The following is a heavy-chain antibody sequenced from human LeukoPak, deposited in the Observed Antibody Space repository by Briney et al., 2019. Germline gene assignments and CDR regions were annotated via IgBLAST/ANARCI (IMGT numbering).Heavy chain of an antibody. CDR2: IHYSGST. CDR1: GGSITNYY. V-gene: IGHV4-59*01. Sequence: SETLSPTCTVSGGSITNYYWSWIRQPPGKGLEWIGYIHYSGSTKYNTSLKSRVTISADTSKNQFSLNLNSVTAADTAVYYCARGHYDFWSGYFMTIDFWGQGTLVTVSS. J-gene: IGHJ4*02. CDR3: ARGHYDFWSGYFMTIDF. D-gene: IGHD3-3*01.